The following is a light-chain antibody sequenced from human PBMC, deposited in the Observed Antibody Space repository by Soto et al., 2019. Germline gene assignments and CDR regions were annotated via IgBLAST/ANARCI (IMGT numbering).Light chain of an antibody. Sequence: SYELTQPPSVSVSPGQTARITCSGAALPKQYAYWYQQKPGQAPVPVIYKDSERPSGIPERFSGSSSGTTVTLTISGVQAEDEADYYCQSSDSSGSHVVFGGGTKLTVL. J-gene: IGLJ2*01. CDR3: QSSDSSGSHVV. V-gene: IGLV3-25*03. CDR2: KDS. CDR1: ALPKQY.